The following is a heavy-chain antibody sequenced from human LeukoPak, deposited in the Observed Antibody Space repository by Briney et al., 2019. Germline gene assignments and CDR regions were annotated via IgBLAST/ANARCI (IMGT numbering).Heavy chain of an antibody. Sequence: GGSLRLSCAASGFIFSSYRMHLFREAPGRGLEWVAFIQYDGSNKYYADPVKGRFTISRDNSKNTLYLQMNSLSAEDTAVYYCAKERHIMTDYGGLSDYWGQGTLVTVSS. CDR1: GFIFSSYR. CDR2: IQYDGSNK. D-gene: IGHD3-9*01. J-gene: IGHJ4*02. CDR3: AKERHIMTDYGGLSDY. V-gene: IGHV3-30*02.